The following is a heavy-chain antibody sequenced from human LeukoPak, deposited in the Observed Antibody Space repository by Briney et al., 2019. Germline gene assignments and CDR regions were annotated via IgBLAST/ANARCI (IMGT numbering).Heavy chain of an antibody. CDR3: ARQTGSGLFILP. J-gene: IGHJ4*02. Sequence: SETLSLTCTVSGVSISSSNSYWGWIRQPPGKGLDWIGSIYYSGNTYYNASLKSQVSIPIDTSKNQFSLRLTSVTAADTAVYCCARQTGSGLFILPGGQGTLVTVSS. CDR1: GVSISSSNSY. D-gene: IGHD3/OR15-3a*01. V-gene: IGHV4-39*01. CDR2: IYYSGNT.